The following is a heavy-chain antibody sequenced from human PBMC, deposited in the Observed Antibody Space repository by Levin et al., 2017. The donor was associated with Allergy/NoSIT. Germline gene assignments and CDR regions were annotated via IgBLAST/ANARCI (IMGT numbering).Heavy chain of an antibody. Sequence: GGSLRLSCAASGFTFSSYGMHWVRQAPGKGLEGVAVISSDGRKKFYADSVKGRFTISRDNSKITLDLQMNSLRAEDTAVYYCAKDVYGSGWYPLGNDAFEMWGQGTKVSVSS. J-gene: IGHJ3*02. V-gene: IGHV3-30*18. D-gene: IGHD6-19*01. CDR2: ISSDGRKK. CDR3: AKDVYGSGWYPLGNDAFEM. CDR1: GFTFSSYG.